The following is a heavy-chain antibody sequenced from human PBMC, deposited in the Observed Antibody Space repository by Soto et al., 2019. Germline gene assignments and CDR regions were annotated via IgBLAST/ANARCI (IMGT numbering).Heavy chain of an antibody. D-gene: IGHD2-2*01. J-gene: IGHJ6*02. CDR1: GYTFTSYA. CDR2: INAGNGNT. Sequence: ASVKVSCKASGYTFTSYAMHWVRQAPGQRLEWMGWINAGNGNTKYSQKFQGRVTITRDTSASTAYMELSSLRSEDTAVYYCARDQIGIVVVPAARGGEDCGMDVWGQGTTVTVSS. V-gene: IGHV1-3*01. CDR3: ARDQIGIVVVPAARGGEDCGMDV.